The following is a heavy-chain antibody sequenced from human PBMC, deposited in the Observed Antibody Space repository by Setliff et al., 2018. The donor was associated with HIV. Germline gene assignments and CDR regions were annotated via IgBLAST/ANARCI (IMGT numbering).Heavy chain of an antibody. V-gene: IGHV4-59*01. CDR2: IYNSGIT. D-gene: IGHD3-10*02. CDR1: GASIRNYY. J-gene: IGHJ4*02. CDR3: ARGQDGHSVLFDY. Sequence: SETLSLTCTVSGASIRNYYWSWVRQPPGKGLEWIGYIYNSGITNYNPSLESRVTISVDTSKNQFSLKLSSVTAADTAVYFCARGQDGHSVLFDYWGQGALVTVSS.